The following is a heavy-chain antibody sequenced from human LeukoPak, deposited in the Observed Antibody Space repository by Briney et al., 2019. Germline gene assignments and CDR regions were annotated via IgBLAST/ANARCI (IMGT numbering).Heavy chain of an antibody. CDR3: ATLTYSWNIGY. J-gene: IGHJ4*02. CDR1: GGSISSYY. V-gene: IGHV3-15*01. CDR2: IKRKADGETT. D-gene: IGHD1/OR15-1a*01. Sequence: PSETLSLTCTVSGGSISSYYWSWVRQAPGKGLEWVGLIKRKADGETTDYAAPVKGRFTISRDDSENTLHLQMNSLKTEDTAVYFCATLTYSWNIGYWGQGTLVTVSS.